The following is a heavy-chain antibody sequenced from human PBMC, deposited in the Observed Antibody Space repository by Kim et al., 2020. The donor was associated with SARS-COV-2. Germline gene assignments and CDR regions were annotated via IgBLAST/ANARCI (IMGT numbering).Heavy chain of an antibody. CDR3: AGERGESRMGMIRGRGETPSQRSGMDV. Sequence: GGSLRLSCAASGFSFSTYDMHWVRQVPGKGLEWVAVIRRDGSNRQYGDSVKGRFTISRDNSKNTLYLQMNGLGAEDTAVYYCAGERGESRMGMIRGRGETPSQRSGMDVWGQGTTVIVSS. V-gene: IGHV3-33*01. CDR2: IRRDGSNR. D-gene: IGHD3-16*01. J-gene: IGHJ6*02. CDR1: GFSFSTYD.